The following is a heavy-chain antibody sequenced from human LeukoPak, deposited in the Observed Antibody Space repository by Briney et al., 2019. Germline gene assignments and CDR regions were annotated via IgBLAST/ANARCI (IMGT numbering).Heavy chain of an antibody. V-gene: IGHV3-11*04. CDR3: ARASSGTYSETDY. Sequence: GGSLRLSCAASGFTFSDYYMSWVRQAPGNGLQWVSCISSSGSTIYYADSVKGRFTISRDNAKNSLYLQMNSLRVEDTAVYYCARASSGTYSETDYWGQGTLVIVSS. CDR1: GFTFSDYY. CDR2: ISSSGSTI. J-gene: IGHJ4*02. D-gene: IGHD1-26*01.